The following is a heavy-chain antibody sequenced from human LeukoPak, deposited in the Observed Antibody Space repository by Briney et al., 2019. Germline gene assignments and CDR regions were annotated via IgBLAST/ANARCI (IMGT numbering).Heavy chain of an antibody. J-gene: IGHJ4*02. Sequence: GGSLRLSCAASRFTFSSYIMSWVRQAPGKGLEWVSAISGGGGSTYYADSVKGRFTISRDNSKNTLYLQMNSLRAEDTAIYYCAKDLIQQQLVYFDYWGQGTLVTVSS. CDR3: AKDLIQQQLVYFDY. D-gene: IGHD6-13*01. CDR2: ISGGGGST. V-gene: IGHV3-23*01. CDR1: RFTFSSYI.